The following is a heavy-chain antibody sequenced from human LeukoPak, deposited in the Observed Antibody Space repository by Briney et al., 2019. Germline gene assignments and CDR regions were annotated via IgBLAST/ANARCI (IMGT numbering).Heavy chain of an antibody. V-gene: IGHV3-53*01. J-gene: IGHJ4*02. CDR3: ASLSSSGYLGPVDY. CDR2: IYSGGST. Sequence: GGSLRLPCAASGFIVSSNYMSWVRQAPGKGLEWVSVIYSGGSTYYADSVKGRFTISRDNSKNTLYLQMNSLRAEDTAVYYCASLSSSGYLGPVDYWGQGTLVTVSS. CDR1: GFIVSSNY. D-gene: IGHD3-22*01.